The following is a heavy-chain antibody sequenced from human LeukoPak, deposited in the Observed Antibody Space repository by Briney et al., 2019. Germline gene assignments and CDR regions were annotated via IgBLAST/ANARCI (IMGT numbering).Heavy chain of an antibody. CDR2: IYYSGST. CDR3: ARGGPYSSSWYNWFDP. V-gene: IGHV4-59*01. Sequence: SETLSLTCTVSGGSISSYYWSWIRQPPGKGLEWIGYIYYSGSTNYNPSLKSRVTISVDTSKNQFSLKLSSVTAADTAVYYCARGGPYSSSWYNWFDPWGQGTLVTVSS. D-gene: IGHD6-13*01. CDR1: GGSISSYY. J-gene: IGHJ5*02.